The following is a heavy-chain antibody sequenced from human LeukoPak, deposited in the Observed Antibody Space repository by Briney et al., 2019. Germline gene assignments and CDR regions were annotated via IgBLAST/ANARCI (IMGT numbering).Heavy chain of an antibody. CDR2: ISGSGGST. D-gene: IGHD1-26*01. CDR3: VKAASGSYSVSDY. J-gene: IGHJ4*02. CDR1: GFTFSSHA. V-gene: IGHV3-23*01. Sequence: GGSLRLSCAASGFTFSSHAMSWVRQAPGKGLEWVPAISGSGGSTYYADSVKGRFTISRDNSKNTLYLQMNSLRAEDTAVYYCVKAASGSYSVSDYWGQGTLVTVSS.